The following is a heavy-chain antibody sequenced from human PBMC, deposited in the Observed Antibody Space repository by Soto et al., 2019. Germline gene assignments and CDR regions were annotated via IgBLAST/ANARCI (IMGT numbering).Heavy chain of an antibody. CDR1: GGSISSSSYY. V-gene: IGHV4-39*01. CDR3: ARHIRGGSCYYRNPVCLDAFDI. D-gene: IGHD2-15*01. Sequence: SETLSLTCTVSGGSISSSSYYWGWIRQPPGKGLEWIGSIYYSGSTYYNPSLKSRVTISVDTSKNQFSLKLSSVTAADTAVYYCARHIRGGSCYYRNPVCLDAFDIWGQGTMVTVSS. J-gene: IGHJ3*02. CDR2: IYYSGST.